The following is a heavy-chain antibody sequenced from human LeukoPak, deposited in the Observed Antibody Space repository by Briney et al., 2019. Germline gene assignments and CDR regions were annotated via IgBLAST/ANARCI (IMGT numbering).Heavy chain of an antibody. CDR3: ASEIRIAEFDP. Sequence: VASVKVSCKASGGTFSSYAISWVRQAPGQGLEWMGGIIPIFGTANYAQKFQGRVTITADESTSTAYMELSSLRSEDTAVYYCASEIRIAEFDPWGQGTLVTVSS. J-gene: IGHJ5*02. CDR1: GGTFSSYA. CDR2: IIPIFGTA. D-gene: IGHD6-13*01. V-gene: IGHV1-69*13.